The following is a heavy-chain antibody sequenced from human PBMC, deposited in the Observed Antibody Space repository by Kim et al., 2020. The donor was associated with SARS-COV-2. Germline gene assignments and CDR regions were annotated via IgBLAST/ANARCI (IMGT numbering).Heavy chain of an antibody. CDR3: AKTGDCAIGVCQTGWYFDL. J-gene: IGHJ2*01. Sequence: GGSLRLSCVASGFTFNNYAMSWVRQAPGKGLELVSLIYNGDSGTNYAESVKGRFTISRDNSKNMLYLQMNNLRAEDTAVYYCAKTGDCAIGVCQTGWYFDLWGRGALVTVSS. D-gene: IGHD2-8*01. V-gene: IGHV3-23*03. CDR2: IYNGDSGT. CDR1: GFTFNNYA.